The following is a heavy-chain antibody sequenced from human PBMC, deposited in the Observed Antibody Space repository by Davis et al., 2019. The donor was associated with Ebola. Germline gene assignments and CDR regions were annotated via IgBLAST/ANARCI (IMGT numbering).Heavy chain of an antibody. CDR1: GFTFSSYS. V-gene: IGHV3-48*01. Sequence: GESLKISCAASGFTFSSYSMNWVRQAPGKGLEWVSYISSSSSTIYYADSVKGRFTISRDNSKNTLYLQMNSLRAEDTAVYYCAKDTLRSSYYYYGMDVWGKGTTVTVSS. CDR3: AKDTLRSSYYYYGMDV. D-gene: IGHD4-17*01. J-gene: IGHJ6*04. CDR2: ISSSSSTI.